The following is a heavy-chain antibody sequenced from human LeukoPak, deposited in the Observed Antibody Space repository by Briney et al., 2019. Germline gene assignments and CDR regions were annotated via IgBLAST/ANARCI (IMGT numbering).Heavy chain of an antibody. V-gene: IGHV3-30-3*01. CDR3: ASLAKYYSNFMDY. J-gene: IGHJ4*02. CDR1: GFTFSSYA. Sequence: GGSPRLSCAASGFTFSSYAMHWVRQAPGKGLEWVAVISYDGSNKYYADSVKGRFTISRDNSKNTLYLQMNSLRAEDTAVYYCASLAKYYSNFMDYWGQGTLVTVSS. D-gene: IGHD4-11*01. CDR2: ISYDGSNK.